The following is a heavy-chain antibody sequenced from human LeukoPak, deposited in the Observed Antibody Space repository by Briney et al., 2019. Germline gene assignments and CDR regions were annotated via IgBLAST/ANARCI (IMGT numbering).Heavy chain of an antibody. Sequence: GGSLRLSCAASGFTFSSYSMNWVRQAPGKGLEWVSSISGSSYYIYYADSVKGRFTISRDNAKNSLYLQMNSLRAEDTAVYYCGREGYNILTGYYIGYWGQGTLVTVSS. J-gene: IGHJ4*02. CDR3: GREGYNILTGYYIGY. CDR1: GFTFSSYS. D-gene: IGHD3-9*01. CDR2: ISGSSYYI. V-gene: IGHV3-21*04.